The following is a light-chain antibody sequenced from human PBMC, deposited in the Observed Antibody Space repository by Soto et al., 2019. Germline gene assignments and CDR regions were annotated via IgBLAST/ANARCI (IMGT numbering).Light chain of an antibody. CDR1: SSDVGGYNF. V-gene: IGLV2-14*01. Sequence: QSVLTQPASVSGSPGQSITISCTGTSSDVGGYNFVSWYQQHPGTAPKLMISEVSNRPSGVSNRFSGSKSGNTASLTISGLKAEDEANYSCSTYTNSSSPDVSGTASKPPVL. CDR3: STYTNSSSPDV. CDR2: EVS. J-gene: IGLJ1*01.